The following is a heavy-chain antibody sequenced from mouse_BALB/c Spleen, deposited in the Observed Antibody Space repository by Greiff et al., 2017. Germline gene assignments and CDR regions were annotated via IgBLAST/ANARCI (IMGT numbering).Heavy chain of an antibody. V-gene: IGHV5-12-2*01. CDR1: GFTFSSYT. CDR2: ISNGGGST. CDR3: ARHWDSSGYGWFAY. D-gene: IGHD3-2*01. J-gene: IGHJ3*01. Sequence: EVNVVESGGGLVQPGGSLKLSCAASGFTFSSYTMSWVRQTPEKRLEWVAYISNGGGSTYYPDTVKGRFTISRDNAKNTLYLQMSSLKSEDTAMYYCARHWDSSGYGWFAYWGQGTLVTVAA.